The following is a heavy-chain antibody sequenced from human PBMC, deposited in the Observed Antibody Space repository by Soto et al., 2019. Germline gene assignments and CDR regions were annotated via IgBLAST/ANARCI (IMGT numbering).Heavy chain of an antibody. D-gene: IGHD1-1*01. Sequence: CKASGFTFTSSAMQWVRQARGQRLEWIGWIVVGSGNTNYAQKFQERVTITRDMSTSTAYMELNSLRDEDTAVYYCASELAALNWFDPWGQGTLVTAPQ. J-gene: IGHJ5*02. CDR2: IVVGSGNT. CDR1: GFTFTSSA. CDR3: ASELAALNWFDP. V-gene: IGHV1-58*02.